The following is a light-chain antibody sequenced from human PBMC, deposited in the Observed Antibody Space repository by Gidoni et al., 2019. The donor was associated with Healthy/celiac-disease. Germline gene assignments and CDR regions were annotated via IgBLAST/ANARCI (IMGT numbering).Light chain of an antibody. CDR3: QQSYSTPPWT. V-gene: IGKV1-39*01. CDR1: PSISSY. Sequence: DIRMTRSPSPLSASVGDRVTITCRASPSISSYLNWYQQKPGKAPKLLIYAASSLQSGVPSRFSGSGSGTDFTPTISSLQPEDFATYYCQQSYSTPPWTFGQXTKVEIK. J-gene: IGKJ1*01. CDR2: AAS.